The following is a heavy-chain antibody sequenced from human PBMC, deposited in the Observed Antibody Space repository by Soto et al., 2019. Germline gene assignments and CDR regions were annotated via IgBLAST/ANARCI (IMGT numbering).Heavy chain of an antibody. J-gene: IGHJ6*02. D-gene: IGHD2-15*01. CDR2: ISYNGGNR. Sequence: GGSLRLSCAASGFTFSNYAMHWVRQAPGKGLECVAVISYNGGNRFYRDYVKGRFTISRDNSRNTVHLQIDSLRYEDAAVYYCARGDREDTAVVIGVRPGEYGVDVWGQGTTVTVSS. CDR3: ARGDREDTAVVIGVRPGEYGVDV. CDR1: GFTFSNYA. V-gene: IGHV3-30*04.